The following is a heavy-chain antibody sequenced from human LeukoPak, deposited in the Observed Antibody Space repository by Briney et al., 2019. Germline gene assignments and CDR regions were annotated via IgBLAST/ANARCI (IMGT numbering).Heavy chain of an antibody. J-gene: IGHJ4*02. Sequence: GGSLRLSCAASGFTFDDYAMRWVRQAPGKGLEWVSGISWNSGSIGYADSVKGRFTISRDNAKNSLYLQMNSLRAEDTALYYCATLEMATRSFDYWGQGTLVTVSS. CDR2: ISWNSGSI. CDR3: ATLEMATRSFDY. CDR1: GFTFDDYA. D-gene: IGHD5-24*01. V-gene: IGHV3-9*01.